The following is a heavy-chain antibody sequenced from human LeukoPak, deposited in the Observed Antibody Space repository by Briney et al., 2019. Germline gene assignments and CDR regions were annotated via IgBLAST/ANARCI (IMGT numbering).Heavy chain of an antibody. CDR2: IYSGGST. V-gene: IGHV3-53*01. J-gene: IGHJ3*02. CDR3: AKDHGDYGDYGYDAFDI. D-gene: IGHD4-17*01. Sequence: GGSLRLSCAASGIIVSNNYMSWVRQAPGKGLEWVSVIYSGGSTYYADSVKGRFTISRDNSKNTLYLQMNSLRAEDTAVYCCAKDHGDYGDYGYDAFDIWGQGTMVTVSS. CDR1: GIIVSNNY.